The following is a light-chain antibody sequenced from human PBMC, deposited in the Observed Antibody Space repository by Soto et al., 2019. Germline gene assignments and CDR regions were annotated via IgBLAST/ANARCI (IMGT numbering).Light chain of an antibody. CDR3: QQYYSTPSWT. Sequence: DIVMTQSPDSLAVSLGERATINCKSSQSVLYSSNNKNYLAWYQQKPGQPPKLLIYWASTRESGVPDRFSGSGSGTDLPLPISSLQDEDVAVYYCQQYYSTPSWTFGQGTKVEIK. V-gene: IGKV4-1*01. CDR2: WAS. CDR1: QSVLYSSNNKNY. J-gene: IGKJ1*01.